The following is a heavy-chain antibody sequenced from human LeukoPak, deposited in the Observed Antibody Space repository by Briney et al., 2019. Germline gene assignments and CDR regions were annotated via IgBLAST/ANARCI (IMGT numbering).Heavy chain of an antibody. CDR1: GGSISSGGYY. V-gene: IGHV4-31*03. J-gene: IGHJ4*02. D-gene: IGHD2-15*01. Sequence: SQTLSLTCTVSGGSISSGGYYWSWIRQHPGKGLEWIGYIYYSGSTYYNPSLKSRVTISVDTSKNQFSLKLSSVTAADTAVYCCARENGRTATRGFDYWGQGTLVTVSS. CDR3: ARENGRTATRGFDY. CDR2: IYYSGST.